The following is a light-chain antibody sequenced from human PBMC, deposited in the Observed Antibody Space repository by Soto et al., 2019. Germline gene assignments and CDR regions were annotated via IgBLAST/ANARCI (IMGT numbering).Light chain of an antibody. J-gene: IGKJ1*01. V-gene: IGKV1-39*01. Sequence: DIQMTQSPSSLSASVGDRVTITCRASQSIVTYLNWYLQKPGKAPKLLIYAASNLQSGPPSRFSGGGSGTDFTLTISSQQHDDFATYFRQQYSSYWTFAEGTKVDNK. CDR3: QQYSSYWT. CDR1: QSIVTY. CDR2: AAS.